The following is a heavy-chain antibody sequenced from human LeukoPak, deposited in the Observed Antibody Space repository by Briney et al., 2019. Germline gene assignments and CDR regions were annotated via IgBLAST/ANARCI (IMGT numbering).Heavy chain of an antibody. CDR3: ARTPGSGWYGGFDY. Sequence: GGSLRLSCAASGFTVSTNCMTWVRQAPGKGLEWVSTIYSGGTTHYADSVMGRFTISRDNSKNTLYLQMNSLRVEDTAVYYCARTPGSGWYGGFDYWGQGTLVTVSS. V-gene: IGHV3-53*01. D-gene: IGHD6-19*01. CDR1: GFTVSTNC. J-gene: IGHJ4*02. CDR2: IYSGGTT.